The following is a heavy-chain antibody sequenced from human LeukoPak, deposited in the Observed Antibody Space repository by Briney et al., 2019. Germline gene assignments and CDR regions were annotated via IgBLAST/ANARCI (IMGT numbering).Heavy chain of an antibody. V-gene: IGHV4-39*07. CDR2: IFYTGKT. Sequence: SETLSLTCTVSGGSVYTSDYYWGWVRQPPGKGPEWIGDIFYTGKTNYNPSLKSRVSISIDTSKNQFSLKLTAVTAADTAVYYCARVFDSWGQGTLVTVSS. CDR1: GGSVYTSDYY. J-gene: IGHJ4*02. CDR3: ARVFDS.